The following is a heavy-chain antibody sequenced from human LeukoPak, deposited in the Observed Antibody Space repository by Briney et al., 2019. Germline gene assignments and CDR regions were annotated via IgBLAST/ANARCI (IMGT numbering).Heavy chain of an antibody. CDR3: ARVVPCSSSSCYSLHYYMDV. D-gene: IGHD2-15*01. Sequence: PGGSLRLSCAASGFTFSNNWMTRVRQAPGKGLEWVANIKEDGSETYYVDSVRGRFIVSRDNAKNSLYLQMSRLRAADTAIYYCARVVPCSSSSCYSLHYYMDVWGKGTTVTVSS. V-gene: IGHV3-7*01. CDR1: GFTFSNNW. CDR2: IKEDGSET. J-gene: IGHJ6*03.